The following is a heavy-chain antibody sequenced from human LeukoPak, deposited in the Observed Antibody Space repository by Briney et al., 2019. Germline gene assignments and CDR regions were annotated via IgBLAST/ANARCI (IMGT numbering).Heavy chain of an antibody. Sequence: GESLKISCKGSGYSFTSYWIGWVRQMPGKGLEWMGIIYPGDSDTRYSPSFQGQVTISADKSISTAYLQWNSLKASDTAMYYCARNRGGSGSYYNVFVYWGQGTLVTVSS. CDR1: GYSFTSYW. CDR2: IYPGDSDT. D-gene: IGHD3-10*01. CDR3: ARNRGGSGSYYNVFVY. J-gene: IGHJ4*02. V-gene: IGHV5-51*01.